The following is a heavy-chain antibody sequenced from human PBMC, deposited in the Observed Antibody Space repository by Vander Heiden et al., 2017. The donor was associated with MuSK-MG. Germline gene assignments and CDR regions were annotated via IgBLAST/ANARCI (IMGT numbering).Heavy chain of an antibody. CDR2: RSYDGSNK. V-gene: IGHV3-30-3*01. Sequence: QVQLVESGGGVVQPGRSLRISCAAAGFTSSSYAVHWVGQAPGKGLEWVAVRSYDGSNKYYADSVKGRFTISRDNSKNTLYLQMNSLRAEDTAVYYCARAKAARPVGWFDPWGQGTLVTVSS. CDR1: GFTSSSYA. CDR3: ARAKAARPVGWFDP. D-gene: IGHD6-6*01. J-gene: IGHJ5*02.